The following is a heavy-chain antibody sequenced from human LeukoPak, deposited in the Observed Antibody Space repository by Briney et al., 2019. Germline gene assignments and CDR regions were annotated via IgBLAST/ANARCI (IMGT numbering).Heavy chain of an antibody. V-gene: IGHV3-21*01. J-gene: IGHJ4*02. D-gene: IGHD2-2*02. CDR3: VRDPLGYCSSTSCYTLDY. CDR2: ISSSSSYI. Sequence: PGGSLRLSCAASGFTFSSYSMNWVRQAPGKGLEWVSSISSSSSYIYYADSVKGRFTISRDNAKNSLYLQMNSLRAEDTAVYYCVRDPLGYCSSTSCYTLDYWGQGTLVTVSS. CDR1: GFTFSSYS.